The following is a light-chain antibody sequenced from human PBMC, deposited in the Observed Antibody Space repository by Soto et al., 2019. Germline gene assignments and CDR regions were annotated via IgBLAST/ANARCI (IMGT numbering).Light chain of an antibody. V-gene: IGKV3-15*01. Sequence: EIVMTQSPATLSVSPGERATLSCRASQSVSTKLAWYRHKPGQAPRLLIYGASTRATGIPARFSGSGSGTEFPRTINSLQSEDFAVYYCQQYKNWPHFTFGPGTTVDIK. CDR3: QQYKNWPHFT. CDR2: GAS. J-gene: IGKJ3*01. CDR1: QSVSTK.